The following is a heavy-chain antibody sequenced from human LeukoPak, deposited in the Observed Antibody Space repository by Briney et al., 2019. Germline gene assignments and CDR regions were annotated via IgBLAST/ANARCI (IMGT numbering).Heavy chain of an antibody. V-gene: IGHV1-46*01. Sequence: ASVKVSCKASGYTFTSYYMHWVRQAPGQGLEWMGIINPSGGSTSYAQKFQGRVTMTRDTSTSTVYMELSSLRSEDTAVYYCARDSKLLWFGELPYYFDYWGQGTLVTVSS. CDR3: ARDSKLLWFGELPYYFDY. CDR2: INPSGGST. D-gene: IGHD3-10*01. J-gene: IGHJ4*02. CDR1: GYTFTSYY.